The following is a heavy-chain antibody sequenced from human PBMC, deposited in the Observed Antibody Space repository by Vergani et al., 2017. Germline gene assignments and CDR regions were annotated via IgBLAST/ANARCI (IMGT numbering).Heavy chain of an antibody. CDR1: GGTFSSYT. V-gene: IGHV1-69*04. Sequence: QVQLVQSGAEVKKPGSSVKVSCKASGGTFSSYTISWVRQAPGQGLEWRGRIIPILGKANYAQKFQGRVPSTADKSTSTACMELSSLRSEDTAVYYCARAMAGMDIDAFDIWGQGRMVTVSS. CDR3: ARAMAGMDIDAFDI. D-gene: IGHD6-19*01. CDR2: IIPILGKA. J-gene: IGHJ3*02.